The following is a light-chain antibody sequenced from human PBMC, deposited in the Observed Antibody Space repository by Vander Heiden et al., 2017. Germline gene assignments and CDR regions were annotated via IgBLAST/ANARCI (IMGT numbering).Light chain of an antibody. CDR2: DNN. J-gene: IGLJ1*01. Sequence: QSVLTQPPSVSAAPGQTVPVSCPGRSTNIGKNYVSWYQQVPGTAPKLLIYDNNKRPSGSPDRFSGSKSGTTATLGITGRQTGDEADYYCGTWDSSLSNAVFGTGTKVTVL. CDR1: STNIGKNY. CDR3: GTWDSSLSNAV. V-gene: IGLV1-51*01.